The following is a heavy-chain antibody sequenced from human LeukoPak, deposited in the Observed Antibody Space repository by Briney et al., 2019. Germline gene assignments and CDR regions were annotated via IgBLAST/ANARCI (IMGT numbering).Heavy chain of an antibody. CDR3: ARVDSSGLFPDY. V-gene: IGHV1-69*05. CDR1: GGTFSGYA. D-gene: IGHD3-22*01. J-gene: IGHJ4*02. Sequence: ASVKVSCKASGGTFSGYAISWVRQAPGQGLEWMGGIIPIFGTANYAQKFQGRVTITTDESTSTAYMELSSLRSEDTAVYYCARVDSSGLFPDYWGQGTLVTVSS. CDR2: IIPIFGTA.